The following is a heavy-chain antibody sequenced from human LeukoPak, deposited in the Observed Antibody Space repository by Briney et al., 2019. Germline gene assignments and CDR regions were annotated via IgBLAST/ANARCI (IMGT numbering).Heavy chain of an antibody. J-gene: IGHJ5*02. CDR3: ARRTDAKNVDTAMSWFDP. CDR1: GGSISSSSYY. D-gene: IGHD5-18*01. Sequence: SETLSLTCTVSGGSISSSSYYWGWIRQPPGKGLEWIGSIYYSGSTYYNPSLKSRVTISVDTSKNQFSLKLSSVTAADTAVYYCARRTDAKNVDTAMSWFDPWGQGTLVTVSS. V-gene: IGHV4-39*07. CDR2: IYYSGST.